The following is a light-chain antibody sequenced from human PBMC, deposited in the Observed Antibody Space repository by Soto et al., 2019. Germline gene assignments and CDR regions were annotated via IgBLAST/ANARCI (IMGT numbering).Light chain of an antibody. Sequence: EIVVPQSPATLSLSPGERATLSCRTSQSVGSYLAWYQKKPGQAPRLLIYDASNRATGIPARFSGSGSGRDFTLTISSLEPEDFAVYYCQQRSNWPPLTFGGGTKVEIK. CDR3: QQRSNWPPLT. V-gene: IGKV3-11*02. J-gene: IGKJ4*01. CDR2: DAS. CDR1: QSVGSY.